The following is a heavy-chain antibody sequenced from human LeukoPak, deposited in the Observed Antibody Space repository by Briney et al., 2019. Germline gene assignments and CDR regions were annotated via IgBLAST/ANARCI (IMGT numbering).Heavy chain of an antibody. J-gene: IGHJ4*02. CDR1: GDSISSSDNY. V-gene: IGHV4-31*03. CDR3: ARVRGVITNYFDY. D-gene: IGHD3-10*01. CDR2: IYYSGTT. Sequence: SQTLSLTCTVSGDSISSSDNYWSWIRQHPGKGLEWLGYIYYSGTTSYNPSLKSRLTISIDSSKNQFSLEVNSVTAAGTAFYYCARVRGVITNYFDYWGQGILVTVSS.